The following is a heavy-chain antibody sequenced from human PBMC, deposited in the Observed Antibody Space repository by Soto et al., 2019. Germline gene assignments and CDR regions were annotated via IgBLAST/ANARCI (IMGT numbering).Heavy chain of an antibody. V-gene: IGHV3-74*01. CDR2: INSDGSST. D-gene: IGHD6-19*01. Sequence: EVQLVESGGGLVQPGGSLRLSCAASGFTFSSDWLHWVRQDPGKGLVWLSRINSDGSSTNYADSVKGRFTISRDNAKSTLYLQLNSVRAEETAVYYCARKGAVAGFGYWGQGTLVTVSS. CDR3: ARKGAVAGFGY. J-gene: IGHJ4*02. CDR1: GFTFSSDW.